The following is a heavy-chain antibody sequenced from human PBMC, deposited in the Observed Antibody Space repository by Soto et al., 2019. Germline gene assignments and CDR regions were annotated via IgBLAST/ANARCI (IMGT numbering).Heavy chain of an antibody. V-gene: IGHV1-2*02. CDR3: ARVVSPYYDVLTGNWSER. CDR1: GYTFTGYY. J-gene: IGHJ5*02. D-gene: IGHD3-9*01. Sequence: ASVKVSCKASGYTFTGYYMHWARQAPGQGLEWMGWIKSFNGDTNYAQKFQGRVTLNRDTYISTAYMELSRLKSDDTAVYYCARVVSPYYDVLTGNWSERWGEGNLVNVSA. CDR2: IKSFNGDT.